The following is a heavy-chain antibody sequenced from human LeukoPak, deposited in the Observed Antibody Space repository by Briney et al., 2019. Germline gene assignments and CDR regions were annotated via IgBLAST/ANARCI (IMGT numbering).Heavy chain of an antibody. V-gene: IGHV6-1*01. CDR1: GDSVSSNNAA. CDR2: TYDSSNWYN. CDR3: AREFYDYVWGSYCYPMDV. D-gene: IGHD3-16*02. J-gene: IGHJ6*02. Sequence: SQTLSLTCAISGDSVSSNNAAWNWISQSPSIDLDWLVSTYDSSNWYNDYAVSVKSRITINPDTSKNQFSLKLNSVTPEDTAVYYCAREFYDYVWGSYCYPMDVWGQGTTVTVSS.